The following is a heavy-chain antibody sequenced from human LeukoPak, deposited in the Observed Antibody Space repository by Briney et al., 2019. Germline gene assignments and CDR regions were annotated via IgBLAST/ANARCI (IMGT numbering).Heavy chain of an antibody. V-gene: IGHV1-2*02. CDR2: INGNSGGT. CDR3: ARENIEQWPAFDY. Sequence: ASVKVSCKASGYTFTGYYMHWVRQAPGQGPERMGWINGNSGGTKYAQKFEGRVTMTSDTSTSTVQMDLGTLRSDDTAVYYCARENIEQWPAFDYWGQGTPVTVSS. CDR1: GYTFTGYY. D-gene: IGHD1/OR15-1a*01. J-gene: IGHJ4*02.